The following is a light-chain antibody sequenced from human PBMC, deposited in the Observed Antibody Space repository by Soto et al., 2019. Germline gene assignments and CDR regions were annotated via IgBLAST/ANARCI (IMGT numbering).Light chain of an antibody. V-gene: IGKV1-5*01. CDR1: QPVSSW. CDR3: QQYDSYPLT. CDR2: DAS. J-gene: IGKJ2*01. Sequence: FQMTQSPSTLSASVGDRVTITCRASQPVSSWLAWYQQKPGQAPKLLIYDASRLQSGVPPRFSGSGSGTEFTLNISSLQPDDVGTYYCQQYDSYPLTFGQGTKLEIK.